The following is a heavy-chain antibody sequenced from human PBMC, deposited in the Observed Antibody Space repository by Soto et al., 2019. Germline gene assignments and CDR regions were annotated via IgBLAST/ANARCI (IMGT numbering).Heavy chain of an antibody. CDR2: ISESGSEE. V-gene: IGHV3-7*01. Sequence: GGSLRLSCAASGFTFSSYAMSWVRQAPGKGLEWVSDISESGSEESSVDSVKGRFTISRDNAKNSLYLQMNSLRAEDTAVYYCARDVVAVAGTRRVWAFDIWGQSTMVTVS. J-gene: IGHJ3*02. CDR3: ARDVVAVAGTRRVWAFDI. CDR1: GFTFSSYA. D-gene: IGHD6-19*01.